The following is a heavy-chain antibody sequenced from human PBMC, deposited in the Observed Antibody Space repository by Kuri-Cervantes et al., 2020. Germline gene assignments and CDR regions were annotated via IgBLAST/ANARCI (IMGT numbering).Heavy chain of an antibody. CDR2: ISYDGSNK. J-gene: IGHJ4*02. D-gene: IGHD5-24*01. V-gene: IGHV3-30*19. CDR3: ARDVVDDY. Sequence: GESLKISCAASGFTFSSYGMHWVRQAPGKGLEWVAVISYDGSNKYYADSVKGRFTISRDNSKNTLYLQMNSLRAEDTAVYYCARDVVDDYWGQGALVTVSS. CDR1: GFTFSSYG.